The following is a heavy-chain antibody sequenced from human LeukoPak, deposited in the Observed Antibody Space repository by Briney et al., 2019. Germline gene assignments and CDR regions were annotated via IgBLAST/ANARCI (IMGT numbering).Heavy chain of an antibody. J-gene: IGHJ4*02. D-gene: IGHD3-9*01. CDR2: ITYNGAAT. Sequence: GGPLRLSCAASGFSLGGYAMTWLRHAPGKRLEWVSNITYNGAATYYLDSVKARLAISRDNSRSTLYLQMDSLTAEDTALYYCAKDGLYFDGSTHIYYFDSWGQGTLVAVSS. V-gene: IGHV3-23*01. CDR3: AKDGLYFDGSTHIYYFDS. CDR1: GFSLGGYA.